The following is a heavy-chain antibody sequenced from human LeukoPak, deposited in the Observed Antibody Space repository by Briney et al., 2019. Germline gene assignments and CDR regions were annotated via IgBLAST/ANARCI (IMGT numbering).Heavy chain of an antibody. D-gene: IGHD2-2*01. V-gene: IGHV3-11*06. J-gene: IGHJ6*04. CDR1: GFTFSDYY. Sequence: MAGGSLRLSCAASGFTFSDYYMSWIRQAPGKGLEWVSYISSSSSYTNYADSVKGRFTISRDNAKNSLYLQMNSLRAEDTAVYYCARDPIVVVPAATGHYYYYYGIDVWGKGTTVTVSS. CDR2: ISSSSSYT. CDR3: ARDPIVVVPAATGHYYYYYGIDV.